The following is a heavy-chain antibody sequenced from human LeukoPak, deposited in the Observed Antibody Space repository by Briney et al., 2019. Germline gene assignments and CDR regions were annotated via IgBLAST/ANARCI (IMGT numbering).Heavy chain of an antibody. CDR2: IYYSGST. Sequence: PSETLSLTCTVSGGSISSGGYYWSWIRQHPGKGLEWIGYIYYSGSTYYNPSLKSRVTISVDTSKNQFSLKLSSVTAADTAVYYCARDRERGYSGYVDYYYYGMDVWGQGTTVTVSS. J-gene: IGHJ6*02. CDR3: ARDRERGYSGYVDYYYYGMDV. D-gene: IGHD5-12*01. V-gene: IGHV4-31*03. CDR1: GGSISSGGYY.